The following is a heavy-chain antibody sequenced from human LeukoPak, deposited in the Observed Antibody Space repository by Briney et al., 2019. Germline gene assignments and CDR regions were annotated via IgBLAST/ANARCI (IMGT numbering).Heavy chain of an antibody. V-gene: IGHV5-51*01. CDR2: IYPGDSDT. Sequence: KHGESLKISFQGSGXRFTTYWVTWVRQMPGKGLEWMGIIYPGDSDTRYSPSFQGQVTISADKSSSTAFLQWRSLKASDTAMYYCARSGNYGVNSDPFDYWGQGTLVTVSS. J-gene: IGHJ4*02. CDR3: ARSGNYGVNSDPFDY. CDR1: GXRFTTYW. D-gene: IGHD4-23*01.